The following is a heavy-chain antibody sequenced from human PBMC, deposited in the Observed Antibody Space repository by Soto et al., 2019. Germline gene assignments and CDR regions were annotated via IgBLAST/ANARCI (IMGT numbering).Heavy chain of an antibody. D-gene: IGHD4-4*01. CDR3: AKAFKDYSNLHGFDY. CDR2: ISGSGGST. CDR1: GFTFSSYA. J-gene: IGHJ4*02. Sequence: TGGSLRLSCAASGFTFSSYAMSWVRQAPGKGLEWVSAISGSGGSTYYADSVKGRFTISRDNSKNTLYLQMNSLRAEDTAVYYCAKAFKDYSNLHGFDYWGQGTLVTVSS. V-gene: IGHV3-23*01.